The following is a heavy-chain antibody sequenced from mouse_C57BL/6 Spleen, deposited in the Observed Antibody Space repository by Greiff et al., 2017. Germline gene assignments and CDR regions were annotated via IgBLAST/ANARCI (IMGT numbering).Heavy chain of an antibody. CDR3: TRGDEGAWFAY. CDR1: GFTFSSYA. V-gene: IGHV5-9-1*02. J-gene: IGHJ3*01. Sequence: DVMLVESGEGLVKPGGSLKLSCAASGFTFSSYAMSWVRQTPEKRLEWVAYISSGGDYIYYADTVKGRFTISRDNARNTLYLQMSSLKSEDTAMYYCTRGDEGAWFAYWGQGTMVTVSA. D-gene: IGHD3-3*01. CDR2: ISSGGDYI.